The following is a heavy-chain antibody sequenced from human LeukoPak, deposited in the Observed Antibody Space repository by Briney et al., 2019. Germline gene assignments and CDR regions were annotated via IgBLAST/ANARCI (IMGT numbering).Heavy chain of an antibody. V-gene: IGHV3-21*01. CDR3: ARDTSFDY. Sequence: PGGSLRLSCAASGFTFSNFNINWVRQAPGKGLEWVSSISSSSSYIFYADSVKGRFTISRDNAKNSLYLQMSSLRVEDTAVYYCARDTSFDYWGQGTLVTVSS. CDR1: GFTFSNFN. D-gene: IGHD2/OR15-2a*01. CDR2: ISSSSSYI. J-gene: IGHJ4*02.